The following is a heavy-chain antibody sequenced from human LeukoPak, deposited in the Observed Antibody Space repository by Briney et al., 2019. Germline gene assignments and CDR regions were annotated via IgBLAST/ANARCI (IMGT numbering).Heavy chain of an antibody. Sequence: PSETLSLTCTVSGGSISSYYWSWIRQPPGKGLEWIGYIYYSGSTNYNLSLKSRVTISVDTSKNQFSLKLSSVTAADTAVYYCARGRVPYYFDYWGQGTLVTVSS. J-gene: IGHJ4*02. CDR1: GGSISSYY. CDR3: ARGRVPYYFDY. V-gene: IGHV4-59*01. D-gene: IGHD3-10*01. CDR2: IYYSGST.